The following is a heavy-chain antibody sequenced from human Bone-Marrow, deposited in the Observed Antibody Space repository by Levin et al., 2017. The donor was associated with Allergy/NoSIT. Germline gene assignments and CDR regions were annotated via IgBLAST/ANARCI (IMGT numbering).Heavy chain of an antibody. J-gene: IGHJ6*03. CDR1: GGSFSGSY. D-gene: IGHD2-15*01. CDR2: INHSGST. Sequence: SQTLSLTCAVYGGSFSGSYWSWIRQPPGKGLEWIGEINHSGSTNYNPSLKSRVTISVDTSKNQFSLKLSSVTAADTAVYYCARDTSGGSCYVHYDYYMDVWGKGTTVTVSS. V-gene: IGHV4-34*01. CDR3: ARDTSGGSCYVHYDYYMDV.